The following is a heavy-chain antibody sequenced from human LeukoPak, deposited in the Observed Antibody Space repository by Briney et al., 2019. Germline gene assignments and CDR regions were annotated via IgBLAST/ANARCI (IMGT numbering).Heavy chain of an antibody. J-gene: IGHJ3*02. D-gene: IGHD2-15*01. Sequence: CESLSPTCPVYGASINNYYGGSVRQPAGRGIGWNWRIYTRGKTNHNPSRKSRVTLTEITPNNQLFLKQTSVTAAHTAVYYCARGRYCSADICSGGDAFDIWGQGTMVSVSS. CDR1: GASINNYY. V-gene: IGHV4-59*10. CDR3: ARGRYCSADICSGGDAFDI. CDR2: IYTRGKT.